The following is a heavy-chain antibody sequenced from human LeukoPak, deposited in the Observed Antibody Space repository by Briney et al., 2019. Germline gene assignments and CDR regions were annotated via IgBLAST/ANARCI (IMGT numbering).Heavy chain of an antibody. CDR2: ISYDGSNK. CDR3: AKDREGGAQTY. Sequence: SCKASGYTFTSYGISWVRQAPGKGLEWVAVISYDGSNKYYADSVKGRFTISRDNSKNTLYLQMNSLRAEDTAVYYCAKDREGGAQTYWGQGTLVTVSS. CDR1: GYTFTSYG. J-gene: IGHJ4*02. V-gene: IGHV3-30*18. D-gene: IGHD1-26*01.